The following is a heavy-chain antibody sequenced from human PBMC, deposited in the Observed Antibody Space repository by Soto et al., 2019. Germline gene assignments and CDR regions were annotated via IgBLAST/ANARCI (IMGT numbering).Heavy chain of an antibody. Sequence: GGSLRLSCAASGFTFSSYAMSWVRQAPGKGLEWVSAISGSGASTFYADSMKGRFTISRDNSKNTLYLQMNTLRTEDTAVYYCARVTYCSSTSCGVFDYWGQGTLVTVSS. J-gene: IGHJ4*02. CDR2: ISGSGAST. V-gene: IGHV3-23*01. D-gene: IGHD2-2*01. CDR3: ARVTYCSSTSCGVFDY. CDR1: GFTFSSYA.